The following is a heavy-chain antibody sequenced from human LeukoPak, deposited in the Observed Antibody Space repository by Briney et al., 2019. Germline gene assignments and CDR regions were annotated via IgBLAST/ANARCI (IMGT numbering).Heavy chain of an antibody. CDR1: GGTFSSYA. D-gene: IGHD6-6*01. J-gene: IGHJ4*02. CDR3: ARDGEGIAARILDY. CDR2: IIPIFGTA. V-gene: IGHV1-69*01. Sequence: ASVKVFCKASGGTFSSYAISWVRQAPGQGLEWMGGIIPIFGTANYAQKFQGRATITADESTSTAYMELSSLRSEDTAVYYCARDGEGIAARILDYWGQGTLVTVSS.